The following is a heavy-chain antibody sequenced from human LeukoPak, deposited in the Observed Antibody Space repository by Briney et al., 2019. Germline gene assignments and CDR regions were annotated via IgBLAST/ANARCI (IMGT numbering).Heavy chain of an antibody. J-gene: IGHJ5*02. Sequence: GGSLRLSCAASGFTFSSYAMSWVRQAPGKGLEWVSAISGSGGSTYYADSVKGRFTISRDNSKNTLYLQMNSLRAEDTAVYYCAEVGIAAAGTNWFDPWGQGTLVTVSS. CDR3: AEVGIAAAGTNWFDP. CDR2: ISGSGGST. D-gene: IGHD6-13*01. V-gene: IGHV3-23*01. CDR1: GFTFSSYA.